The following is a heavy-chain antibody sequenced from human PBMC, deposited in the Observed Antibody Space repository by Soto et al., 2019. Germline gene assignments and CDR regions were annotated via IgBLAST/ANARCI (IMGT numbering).Heavy chain of an antibody. CDR2: MNPNSGNT. D-gene: IGHD6-19*01. J-gene: IGHJ6*02. Sequence: QVQLVQSGAEVKKPGASVKVSFKASGYTFTSYDINWVRQATGQGLEWMGLMNPNSGNTGYAQKFQGGVTMTSTTTISTAYMQMSSLSSEATAVYYCASDHSSGWYGPSYYYGMDVWGQGTTVTVSS. CDR3: ASDHSSGWYGPSYYYGMDV. CDR1: GYTFTSYD. V-gene: IGHV1-8*01.